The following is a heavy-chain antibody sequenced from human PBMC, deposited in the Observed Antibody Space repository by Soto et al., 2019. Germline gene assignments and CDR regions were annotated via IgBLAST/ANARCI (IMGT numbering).Heavy chain of an antibody. D-gene: IGHD3-16*01. V-gene: IGHV3-30*18. CDR3: AKGPAGGDTHRSADY. CDR1: GFTFSNYG. CDR2: IRNDGSNE. J-gene: IGHJ4*02. Sequence: GGSLRLSCAASGFTFSNYGMQWVRQAPGKGLEWVAVIRNDGSNEYYADSVKGRFTISRDTPKHTLYLQMNSLRAEDTAVYYCAKGPAGGDTHRSADYWGQGALVTVSS.